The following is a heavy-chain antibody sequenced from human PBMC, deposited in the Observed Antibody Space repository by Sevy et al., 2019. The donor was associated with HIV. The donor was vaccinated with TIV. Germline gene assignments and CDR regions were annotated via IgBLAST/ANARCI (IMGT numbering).Heavy chain of an antibody. Sequence: GGSLRLSCSASGFTFGNYAMHWVRQAPGKGLEYVSSISDNGGSTYYTDSVKVRFTISRDNSKNTLYLQMTILRADDTAVYHCVKARGGTNYNWFDPWGQGTLVTVSS. CDR3: VKARGGTNYNWFDP. J-gene: IGHJ5*02. CDR2: ISDNGGST. D-gene: IGHD2-15*01. CDR1: GFTFGNYA. V-gene: IGHV3-64D*06.